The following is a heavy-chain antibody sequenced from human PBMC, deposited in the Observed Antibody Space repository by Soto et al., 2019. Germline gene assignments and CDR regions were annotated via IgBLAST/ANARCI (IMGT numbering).Heavy chain of an antibody. Sequence: GESLKISCAASGFTFSSYWMHWVRQAPGKGLVWVSRINSDGSSTSYADSVKGRFTISRDNAKNTLYLQMNSLRAEDTAVYYCARDTIFGVTNYYYYMDVWGKGTTVTVSS. CDR1: GFTFSSYW. D-gene: IGHD3-3*01. CDR2: INSDGSST. J-gene: IGHJ6*03. V-gene: IGHV3-74*01. CDR3: ARDTIFGVTNYYYYMDV.